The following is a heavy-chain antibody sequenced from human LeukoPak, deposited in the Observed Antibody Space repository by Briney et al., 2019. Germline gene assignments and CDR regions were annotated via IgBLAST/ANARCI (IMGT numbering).Heavy chain of an antibody. V-gene: IGHV3-9*01. D-gene: IGHD5-24*01. Sequence: GGSLRLSCAASGFTFDDYAMHWVRQAPGKGLEWVSGISWNSGSIGYADSVKGRFTISRDNAKNSLYLQMNSLRDEGTALYYCAKDRAQLMATISSLDYWGQGTLVTVSS. CDR2: ISWNSGSI. CDR3: AKDRAQLMATISSLDY. CDR1: GFTFDDYA. J-gene: IGHJ4*02.